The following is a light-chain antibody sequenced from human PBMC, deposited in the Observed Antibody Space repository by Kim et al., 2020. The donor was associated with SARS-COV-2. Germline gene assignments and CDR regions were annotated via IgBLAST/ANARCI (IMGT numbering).Light chain of an antibody. CDR3: CSYAGSYTFV. J-gene: IGLJ3*02. CDR1: SSDVGGYNY. CDR2: DVS. Sequence: GQSVTIACTGTSSDVGGYNYVSWYQQHPGKAPKLMIYDVSKRPSGVPDRFSGSKSGNTASLTISGLQAEDEADYYCCSYAGSYTFVFGGGTKLTVL. V-gene: IGLV2-11*01.